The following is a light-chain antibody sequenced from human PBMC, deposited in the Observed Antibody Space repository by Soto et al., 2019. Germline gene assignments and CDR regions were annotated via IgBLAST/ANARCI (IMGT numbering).Light chain of an antibody. Sequence: EIQMAQSPAPLSRSPGERATLSCTASQSVSSNLAWYQQKPGQAPRLLIYGASSRATGVPARFSGSGSGTDFTLTISRLEPEDFAVYHCQQYDTSPLTFGRGTKVDIK. CDR1: QSVSSN. CDR3: QQYDTSPLT. J-gene: IGKJ4*01. CDR2: GAS. V-gene: IGKV3-20*01.